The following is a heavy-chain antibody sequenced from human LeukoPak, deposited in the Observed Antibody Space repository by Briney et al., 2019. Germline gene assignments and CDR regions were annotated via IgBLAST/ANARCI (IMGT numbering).Heavy chain of an antibody. CDR1: GFTFSNYA. CDR2: ISGSAGST. J-gene: IGHJ4*02. CDR3: ARARYYDSSGHNAGPIRS. V-gene: IGHV3-23*01. Sequence: PGGSLRLSCAASGFTFSNYAMNWVRQAPGKGLEWVSAISGSAGSTYYADSVKGRFTISRDNSKNTLYLQMNSLRAADTAVYYCARARYYDSSGHNAGPIRSWGQGTLVTVSS. D-gene: IGHD3-22*01.